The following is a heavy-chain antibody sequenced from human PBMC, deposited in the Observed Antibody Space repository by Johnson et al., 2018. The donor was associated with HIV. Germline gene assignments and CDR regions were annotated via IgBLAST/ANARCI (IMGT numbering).Heavy chain of an antibody. J-gene: IGHJ3*02. Sequence: QVQLVESGGGVVQPGRSLRLSCAASGFTFSSYAMHWVRQAPGKGLEWVAVISYDGSNKYYADSVKGRFTISRDNSKNTLYLQMNSLRAEDTAVYHCAREGYSNSWTRGAFDIWGQGTMVTVSS. CDR1: GFTFSSYA. V-gene: IGHV3-30-3*01. CDR2: ISYDGSNK. D-gene: IGHD6-13*01. CDR3: AREGYSNSWTRGAFDI.